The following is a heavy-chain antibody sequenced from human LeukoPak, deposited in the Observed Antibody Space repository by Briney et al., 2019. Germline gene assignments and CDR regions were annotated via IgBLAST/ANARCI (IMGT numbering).Heavy chain of an antibody. J-gene: IGHJ1*01. CDR2: ISAYNGNT. D-gene: IGHD2-2*01. CDR1: GYTFTSYG. Sequence: ASVKVSCKASGYTFTSYGISWVRQAPGQGLEWMGWISAYNGNTNYAQKLQGRVTMTTDTSTSTAYTELRSLRSDDTAVYYCARDFGCSSTSCYHDFQHWGQGTLVTVSS. CDR3: ARDFGCSSTSCYHDFQH. V-gene: IGHV1-18*04.